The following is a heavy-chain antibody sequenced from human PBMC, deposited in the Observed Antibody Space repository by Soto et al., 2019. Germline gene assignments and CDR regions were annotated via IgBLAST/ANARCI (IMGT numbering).Heavy chain of an antibody. J-gene: IGHJ6*02. CDR3: ARSPGITGTRASQYAMDV. CDR2: IIPIFGTP. D-gene: IGHD1-20*01. CDR1: GDTFSTFA. V-gene: IGHV1-69*13. Sequence: SVKVSCKASGDTFSTFAISLVRQAPGQGLEWMGGIIPIFGTPDYAQHFPGRVTISADESTKTAYLELSSLRPEDTAVYYCARSPGITGTRASQYAMDVWGQGTTVTVSS.